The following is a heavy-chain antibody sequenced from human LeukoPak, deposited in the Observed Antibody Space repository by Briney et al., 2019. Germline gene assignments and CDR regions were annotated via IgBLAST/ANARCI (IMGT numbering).Heavy chain of an antibody. D-gene: IGHD2-15*01. CDR3: ARHQYCSGGSCYRYYFDY. V-gene: IGHV4-38-2*01. J-gene: IGHJ4*02. Sequence: SETLSLTCAVSGYSISSGYYWGWIRQPPGKGLEWIGSIYHSGSTYYSPSLKSRVTISVDTSKNQFSLKLSSVTAADTAVYYCARHQYCSGGSCYRYYFDYWGQGTLVTVSS. CDR2: IYHSGST. CDR1: GYSISSGYY.